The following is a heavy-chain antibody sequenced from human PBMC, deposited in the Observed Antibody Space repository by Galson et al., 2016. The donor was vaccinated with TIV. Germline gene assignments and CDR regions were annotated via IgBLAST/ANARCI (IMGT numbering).Heavy chain of an antibody. CDR1: GDTFNSYA. J-gene: IGHJ5*02. CDR2: ALPMFGTS. CDR3: AISSRRDRYGHNNWFDP. V-gene: IGHV1-69*13. D-gene: IGHD5-24*01. Sequence: SVKVSCKASGDTFNSYAINWVRQAPGQGLEWVGRALPMFGTSNYAEEFQDRVTITADESMSTAYMELSSLTSDETAVYYCAISSRRDRYGHNNWFDPWGQGTLVTVSS.